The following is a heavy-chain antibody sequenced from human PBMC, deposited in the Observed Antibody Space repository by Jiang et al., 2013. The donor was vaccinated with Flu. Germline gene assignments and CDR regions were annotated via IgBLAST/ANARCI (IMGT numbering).Heavy chain of an antibody. CDR2: IYYTGST. Sequence: GPGLVKPSETLSLTCTVSGGSISSYYWSWIRQPPGKGLEWIGYIYYTGSTKYNPSLTSRVTISVDTSKDQFSLKLSSVTAADTAVYYCARDRRPNSSNWLAYWGQGILVTVSS. J-gene: IGHJ4*02. D-gene: IGHD6-13*01. V-gene: IGHV4-59*13. CDR3: ARDRRPNSSNWLAY. CDR1: GGSISSYY.